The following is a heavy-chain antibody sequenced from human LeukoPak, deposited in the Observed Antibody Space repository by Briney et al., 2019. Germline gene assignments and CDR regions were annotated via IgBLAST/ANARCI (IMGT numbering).Heavy chain of an antibody. Sequence: GGSLRLSCAVSGFTFNNYAMSWVRQAPGKGLEWVSGLSGSGASTFADSVKGRFTISRDNSKNTLYLQMNSLRAEDTAVYYCLTWPFDYWGQGTLVTVSS. V-gene: IGHV3-23*01. CDR2: LSGSGAST. CDR1: GFTFNNYA. CDR3: LTWPFDY. J-gene: IGHJ4*02. D-gene: IGHD5-24*01.